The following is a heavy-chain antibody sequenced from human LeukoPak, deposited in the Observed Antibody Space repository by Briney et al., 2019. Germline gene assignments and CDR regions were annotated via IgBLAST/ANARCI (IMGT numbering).Heavy chain of an antibody. CDR3: ARVDCSGGSCYYDSYYYYYYMDV. V-gene: IGHV1-18*01. Sequence: ASVKVSCKASGGTFSSYAISWVRQAPGQGLEWIGWTSAYNGNTNYAQKLQGRVTMTTDTSTSTAYMELRSLRSDDTAVYYCARVDCSGGSCYYDSYYYYYYMDVWGKGTTVTISS. J-gene: IGHJ6*03. CDR2: TSAYNGNT. CDR1: GGTFSSYA. D-gene: IGHD2-15*01.